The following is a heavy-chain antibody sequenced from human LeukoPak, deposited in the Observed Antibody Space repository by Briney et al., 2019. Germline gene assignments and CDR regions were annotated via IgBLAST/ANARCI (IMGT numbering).Heavy chain of an antibody. CDR2: IYYSGST. D-gene: IGHD5-18*01. Sequence: KPSETLSLTCTVSGGSVSSGSYYWSWIRQPPGKGLEWIGYIYYSGSTNYNPSLKSRVTISVDTSKNQFSLKLSSVTAADTAVYYCARDSQLFPGYWGQGTLVTVSS. CDR1: GGSVSSGSYY. J-gene: IGHJ4*02. V-gene: IGHV4-61*01. CDR3: ARDSQLFPGY.